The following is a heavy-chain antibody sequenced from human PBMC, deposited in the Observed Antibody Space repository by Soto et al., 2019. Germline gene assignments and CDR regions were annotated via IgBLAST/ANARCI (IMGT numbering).Heavy chain of an antibody. D-gene: IGHD2-15*01. J-gene: IGHJ6*03. Sequence: QVQLVQSGAEVKKPGASVKVYCKASGYTFTSYGISWVRQAPGQGLEWMGWISDYNGKTNYAQKLQGRGTMTTDTSTSTAYVELRSLRSNSTAVDYCAVTDIVVVVAAPYYCYMYVWGKGTTVTVS. CDR1: GYTFTSYG. V-gene: IGHV1-18*01. CDR2: ISDYNGKT. CDR3: AVTDIVVVVAAPYYCYMYV.